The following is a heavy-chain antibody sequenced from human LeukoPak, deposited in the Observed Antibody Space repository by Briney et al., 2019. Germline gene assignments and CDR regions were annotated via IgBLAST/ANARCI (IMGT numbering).Heavy chain of an antibody. V-gene: IGHV3-30*18. CDR1: GFTFSSYG. J-gene: IGHJ4*02. CDR3: AQAWRWLQLNY. CDR2: ISYDGSNK. D-gene: IGHD5-24*01. Sequence: GGSLRLSCAASGFTFSSYGMHWVRQAPGKGLEWVAVISYDGSNKYYADSVKGRFTISRDNSMNTLYLHMNSLRDEDTAVYYCAQAWRWLQLNYWGQGTLVSVSS.